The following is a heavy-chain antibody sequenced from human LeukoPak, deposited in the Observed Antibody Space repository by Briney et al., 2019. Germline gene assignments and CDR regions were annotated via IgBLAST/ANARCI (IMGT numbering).Heavy chain of an antibody. D-gene: IGHD3-16*01. Sequence: PGGSLTLSCAASGYTFSTYCMTWVRKAPGKGLEWVANINQDGTEKNYVDSVKGRFTISRDNAKDSLYLQMNSPRAEDTAVYYCTRGGQKDYSDYWGQGTLVTVSS. CDR3: TRGGQKDYSDY. CDR2: INQDGTEK. J-gene: IGHJ4*02. V-gene: IGHV3-7*04. CDR1: GYTFSTYC.